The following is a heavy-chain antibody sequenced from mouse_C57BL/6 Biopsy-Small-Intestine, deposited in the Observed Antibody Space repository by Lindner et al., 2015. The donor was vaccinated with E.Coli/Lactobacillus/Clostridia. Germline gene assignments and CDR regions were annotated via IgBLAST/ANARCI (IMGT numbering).Heavy chain of an antibody. CDR3: ARRGLPGTRSYYGIDV. Sequence: SVKVSCKASGYTFTRHDINWVRQATGQRLEWMGWMDPNSGTTDFAQKFQGRITMTRNTSISAVYMELSSLGSEDTAVYYCARRGLPGTRSYYGIDVWGQGTTVTVSS. V-gene: IGHV1-81*01. D-gene: IGHD1-1*01. CDR2: MDPNSGTT. J-gene: IGHJ1*01. CDR1: GYTFTRHD.